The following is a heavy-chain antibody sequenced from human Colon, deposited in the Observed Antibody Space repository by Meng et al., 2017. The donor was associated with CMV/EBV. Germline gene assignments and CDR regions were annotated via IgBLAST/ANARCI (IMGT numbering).Heavy chain of an antibody. CDR3: ARVSGSGWYEGEFDY. CDR1: GFTFSSYS. D-gene: IGHD6-19*01. J-gene: IGHJ4*02. V-gene: IGHV3-21*01. Sequence: EVQLVESGXXXXXPXXAXXLSCAASGFTFSSYSMNWVRQAPGKGLEWVSSISSSSSYIYYADSVKGRFTISRDNAKNSLYLQMNSLRAEDTAVYYCARVSGSGWYEGEFDYWGQGTLVTVSS. CDR2: ISSSSSYI.